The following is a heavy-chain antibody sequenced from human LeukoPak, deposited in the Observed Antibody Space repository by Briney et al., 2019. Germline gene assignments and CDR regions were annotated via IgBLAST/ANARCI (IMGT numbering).Heavy chain of an antibody. CDR1: GYTFTSYG. V-gene: IGHV1-18*01. Sequence: ASVKVSCKASGYTFTSYGISWVRQAPGQGREWMGWISAYNGNTNYAQKFQGRVTITADKSTSTAYMELSSLRSEDTAVYYCARDPTGYCSGGSCYSGPVDYWGQGTLVTVSS. CDR3: ARDPTGYCSGGSCYSGPVDY. CDR2: ISAYNGNT. D-gene: IGHD2-15*01. J-gene: IGHJ4*02.